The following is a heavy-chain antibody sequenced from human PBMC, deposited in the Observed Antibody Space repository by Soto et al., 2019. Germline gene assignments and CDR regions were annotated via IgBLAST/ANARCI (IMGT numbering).Heavy chain of an antibody. D-gene: IGHD5-12*01. CDR2: TWYDGSKT. CDR3: ARDVNVQQEWLRSDYDH. CDR1: GFTLNRYD. V-gene: IGHV3-33*01. Sequence: QVQLVESGGGVVQPGRSLRLSCAASGFTLNRYDMYWVRQAPGKGLEWVAVTWYDGSKTYYGESVKGRFTVSRDNSKNTVDLHMDSLRAEDTAVYYCARDVNVQQEWLRSDYDHWGQGTLVTVSS. J-gene: IGHJ4*02.